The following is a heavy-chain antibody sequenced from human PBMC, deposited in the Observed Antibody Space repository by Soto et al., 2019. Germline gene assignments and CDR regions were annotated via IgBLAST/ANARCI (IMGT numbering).Heavy chain of an antibody. J-gene: IGHJ5*02. CDR2: ISLYSDGA. Sequence: ASVKVSCKTSGYTFSNYGITWVRQAPGQPLEWLGWISLYSDGANYAQKFQGRVSMTTDTSTTTAYMELRSLRSDDTAVYYCARVVPGPEALFGPWGQGTLVIVSS. D-gene: IGHD2-2*01. V-gene: IGHV1-18*01. CDR1: GYTFSNYG. CDR3: ARVVPGPEALFGP.